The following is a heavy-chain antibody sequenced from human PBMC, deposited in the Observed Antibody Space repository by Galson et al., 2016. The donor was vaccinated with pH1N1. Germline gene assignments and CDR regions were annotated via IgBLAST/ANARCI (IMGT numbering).Heavy chain of an antibody. CDR2: INPSGEST. D-gene: IGHD5-24*01. Sequence: SVKVSCKASGYTFTGYYLHWVRQAPGQGLEWMGIINPSGESTTYAQKFQGRFSMTTDTSTSTLYMELSSLKPEDTAVYYCARDKGIMAAIDYWGQGTLVTVSS. V-gene: IGHV1-46*01. CDR3: ARDKGIMAAIDY. J-gene: IGHJ4*02. CDR1: GYTFTGYY.